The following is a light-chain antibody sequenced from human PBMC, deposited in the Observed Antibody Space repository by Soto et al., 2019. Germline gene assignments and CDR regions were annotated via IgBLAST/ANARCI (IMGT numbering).Light chain of an antibody. CDR1: SSDVGGYNY. CDR2: DVS. V-gene: IGLV2-11*01. CDR3: CSYVGSYTWM. Sequence: QSALTQPRSVSGSPGQSVTISCTGTSSDVGGYNYVSWYQQHPGKAPKLMIYDVSTRPSGVPDRFSGSKSGNTASLTISGLQAEDEADYYCCSYVGSYTWMFGGGTKLTVL. J-gene: IGLJ3*02.